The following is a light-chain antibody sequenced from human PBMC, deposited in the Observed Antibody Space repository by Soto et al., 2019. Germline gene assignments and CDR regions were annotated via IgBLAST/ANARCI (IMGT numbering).Light chain of an antibody. CDR3: SSYTSSSIDYV. V-gene: IGLV2-14*01. CDR2: EVS. J-gene: IGLJ1*01. CDR1: SSDVGGYNY. Sequence: QSALTQPASVSGSPGQSITISCTGTSSDVGGYNYVSWYQQHPGKAPKLMIYEVSNQPSGVSNRFSGSKSGNTASLTISGLQAEDDADYYCSSYTSSSIDYVFGTGTKVTVL.